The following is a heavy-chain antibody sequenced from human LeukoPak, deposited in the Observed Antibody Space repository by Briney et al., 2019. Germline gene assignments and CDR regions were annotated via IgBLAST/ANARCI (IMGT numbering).Heavy chain of an antibody. D-gene: IGHD6-13*01. CDR2: IDWDDDK. J-gene: IGHJ4*02. Sequence: SGPTLVNPTQTLTLTCTFSGFSLSTSGMRVSWIRQPPGKALEWLSRIDWDDDKLYSTSLKTRLTISKDTSKNQVVLTMTNMDPVDTATYYCARGPSLPIAAAGPFDYWGQGTLVTVSS. CDR3: ARGPSLPIAAAGPFDY. V-gene: IGHV2-70*04. CDR1: GFSLSTSGMR.